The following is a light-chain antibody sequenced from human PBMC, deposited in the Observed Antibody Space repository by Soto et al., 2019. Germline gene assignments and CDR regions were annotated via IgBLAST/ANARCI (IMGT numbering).Light chain of an antibody. V-gene: IGLV1-47*01. CDR1: ISNIGNNY. Sequence: QSVLTQPSSVSGTPGQGVTISCSGSISNIGNNYVYWFQQLPGTAPKVLTNRNDQRPSGVPDRFSGSKSGTSAPLAISGLRSEDDADYYCAAWDDTVRSYVFGTGTKLTVL. CDR2: RND. J-gene: IGLJ1*01. CDR3: AAWDDTVRSYV.